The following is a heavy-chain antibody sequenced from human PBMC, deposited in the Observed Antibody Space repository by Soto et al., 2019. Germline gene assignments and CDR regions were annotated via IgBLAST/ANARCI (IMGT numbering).Heavy chain of an antibody. CDR2: IIPILGTT. J-gene: IGHJ6*02. D-gene: IGHD2-15*01. Sequence: QVQLVQSGAEVKKSGSSVKVSCKASGGTFSSFTISWVRQAPGQGLEWMGRIIPILGTTDYAQKFQDRVTVDADESTATAYMELSSLGSEDMAVFDWARHLKVVVDGNYYYYGMDVWGQGTAVTVSS. CDR1: GGTFSSFT. CDR3: ARHLKVVVDGNYYYYGMDV. V-gene: IGHV1-69*12.